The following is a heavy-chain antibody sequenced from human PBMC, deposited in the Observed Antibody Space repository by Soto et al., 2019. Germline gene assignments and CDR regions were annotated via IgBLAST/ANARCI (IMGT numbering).Heavy chain of an antibody. Sequence: QLHLQESGSGLVKPSQTLSLTCAVSGGSISSGGYSWSWIRQPPGKGLEWIGYSYHSGSTYYNPSLKSRVTISVDRSKTQFSLKLSSVTAADTAVYYCAAGGGLPRYYWGQGTLVTVSS. J-gene: IGHJ4*02. CDR2: SYHSGST. CDR3: AAGGGLPRYY. D-gene: IGHD5-12*01. V-gene: IGHV4-30-2*01. CDR1: GGSISSGGYS.